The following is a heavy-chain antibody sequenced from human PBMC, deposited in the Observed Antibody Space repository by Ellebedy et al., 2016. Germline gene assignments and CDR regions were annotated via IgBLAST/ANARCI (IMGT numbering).Heavy chain of an antibody. CDR3: ARVGESAESYGMDV. J-gene: IGHJ6*02. CDR1: GGSVSSGSYY. CDR2: IYYSGST. D-gene: IGHD3-16*01. Sequence: SETLSLXCTVSGGSVSSGSYYWSWIRQPPGKGLEWIGYIYYSGSTNYNPSLKSRVTISVDTSKNQFSLKLSSVTAADTAVYYCARVGESAESYGMDVWGQGTTVTVSS. V-gene: IGHV4-61*01.